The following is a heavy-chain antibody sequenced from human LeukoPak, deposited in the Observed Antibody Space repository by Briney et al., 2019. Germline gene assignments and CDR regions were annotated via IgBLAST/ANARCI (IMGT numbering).Heavy chain of an antibody. CDR2: INHSGST. Sequence: SETLSLTCAVYGGSFSGYYWSWIRQPPGKGLEWIGEINHSGSTNYNPSLKSRVTISVDTSKNQFSLKLSSVTAADTAVYYCARVGDILLWFGESPYYFDYWGQGTLVTVSS. V-gene: IGHV4-34*01. D-gene: IGHD3-10*01. CDR1: GGSFSGYY. CDR3: ARVGDILLWFGESPYYFDY. J-gene: IGHJ4*02.